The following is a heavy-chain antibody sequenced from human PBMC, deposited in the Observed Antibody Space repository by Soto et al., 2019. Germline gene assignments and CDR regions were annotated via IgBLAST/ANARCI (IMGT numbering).Heavy chain of an antibody. V-gene: IGHV4-39*01. CDR2: IYYSGST. J-gene: IGHJ6*02. CDR1: FGSISSSSYY. Sequence: SQTLSVTWPVSFGSISSSSYYWGFIRQPPVKGLEWIGSIYYSGSTYYNPSLKSRVTMSLDTSKKEFSLKLTSVTAADTAVYYCVRQGFGALHGLVDVWGQGTTVTVSS. D-gene: IGHD3-10*01. CDR3: VRQGFGALHGLVDV.